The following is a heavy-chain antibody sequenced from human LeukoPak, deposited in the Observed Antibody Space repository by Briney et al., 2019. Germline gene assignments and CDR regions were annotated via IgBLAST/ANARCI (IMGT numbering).Heavy chain of an antibody. J-gene: IGHJ5*02. V-gene: IGHV3-21*01. Sequence: PGGSLRLSCAASGFTFSSYSMNWVRQAPGKGLEWVSSISSSSSYIYYADSMKGRFTISRDNAKNSLYLQMNSLRAEDTAVYYCASVGYSSSSGLDPWGQGTLVTVSS. CDR3: ASVGYSSSSGLDP. D-gene: IGHD6-13*01. CDR1: GFTFSSYS. CDR2: ISSSSSYI.